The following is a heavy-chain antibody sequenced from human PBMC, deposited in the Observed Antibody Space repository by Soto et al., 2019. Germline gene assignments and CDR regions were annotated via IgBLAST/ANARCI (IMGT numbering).Heavy chain of an antibody. CDR3: ARGKLGYYYYGMDV. CDR1: GFTFSSYA. CDR2: ISYDGSNK. J-gene: IGHJ6*02. Sequence: PGGSLRLSCAASGFTFSSYAMHWVRQAPGKGLEWVAVISYDGSNKYYADSVKGRFTISRDNSKNTLYLQMNSLRAEDTAVYYCARGKLGYYYYGMDVWGQGTTVTVS. V-gene: IGHV3-30-3*01. D-gene: IGHD7-27*01.